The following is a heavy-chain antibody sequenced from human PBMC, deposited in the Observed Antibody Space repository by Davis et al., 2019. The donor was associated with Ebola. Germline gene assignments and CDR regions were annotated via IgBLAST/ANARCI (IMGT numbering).Heavy chain of an antibody. J-gene: IGHJ4*02. V-gene: IGHV1-69*04. D-gene: IGHD3-22*01. CDR3: ARVQDYYDSSGYYEYYFDY. CDR2: IIPILGIA. CDR1: GGTFSSYA. Sequence: AASVKVSCKASGGTFSSYAISWVRQAPGQGLEWMGRIIPILGIANYAQKFQGRVTITADKSTSTAYMELSSLRSEDTAVYYCARVQDYYDSSGYYEYYFDYWGQGTLVTVSS.